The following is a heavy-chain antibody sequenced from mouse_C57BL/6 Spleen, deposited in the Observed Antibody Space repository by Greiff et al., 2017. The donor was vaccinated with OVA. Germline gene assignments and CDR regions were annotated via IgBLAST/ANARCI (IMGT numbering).Heavy chain of an antibody. J-gene: IGHJ2*01. Sequence: VKLVESGAELVKPGASVKISCKASGYAFSSYWMNWVKQRPGKGLEWIGQIYPGDGDTNYNGKFKGKATLTADKSSSTAYMQLSSLTSEDSAVYFCARKSGTEGYYCDYWGQGTTLTVSS. CDR2: IYPGDGDT. D-gene: IGHD1-3*01. CDR3: ARKSGTEGYYCDY. V-gene: IGHV1-80*01. CDR1: GYAFSSYW.